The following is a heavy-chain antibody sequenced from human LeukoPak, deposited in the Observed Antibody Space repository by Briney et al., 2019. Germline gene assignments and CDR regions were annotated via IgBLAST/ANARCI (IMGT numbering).Heavy chain of an antibody. J-gene: IGHJ4*02. CDR1: GFIVSTNY. CDR2: IYSGGST. Sequence: GGSLRLSCAASGFIVSTNYMSWVRQAPGKGLEWVSVIYSGGSTYYADSVKGRFTISRDNSKNTLYLQMNSLRAEDTAVYYCARGLWFGDTPPGYWGQGTLVTVSS. V-gene: IGHV3-66*01. D-gene: IGHD3-10*01. CDR3: ARGLWFGDTPPGY.